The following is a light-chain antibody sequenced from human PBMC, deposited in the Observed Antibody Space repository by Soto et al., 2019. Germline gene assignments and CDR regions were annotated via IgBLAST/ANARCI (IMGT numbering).Light chain of an antibody. CDR2: GAS. Sequence: EIVLTRSPGTLSLSPGERATLSCRASQSVSSSYLAWYQQKPGQAPRLLIYGASIRATGIPDRFSGSGSGTDFTLTISRLEPEDFAVYYCQQYGSSPLTFGGGTKVEIK. CDR3: QQYGSSPLT. J-gene: IGKJ4*01. CDR1: QSVSSSY. V-gene: IGKV3-20*01.